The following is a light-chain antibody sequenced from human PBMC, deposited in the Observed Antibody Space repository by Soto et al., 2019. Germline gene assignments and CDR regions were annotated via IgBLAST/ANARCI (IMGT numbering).Light chain of an antibody. CDR3: QQYGSSPSIT. J-gene: IGKJ5*01. Sequence: LVSRQSPGTLYLSPRERATVSCSAGQRGGSSSVAWYQQKPGQAPRPLIYGASSRATDIPDRFSGSGSGTDFTLTISTLEPEDFAVYYCQQYGSSPSITFGQGTRLEIK. CDR2: GAS. V-gene: IGKV3-20*01. CDR1: QRGGSSS.